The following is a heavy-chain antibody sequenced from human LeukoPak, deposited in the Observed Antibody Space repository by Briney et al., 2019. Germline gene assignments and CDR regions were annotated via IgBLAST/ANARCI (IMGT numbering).Heavy chain of an antibody. CDR1: GFSFNNFA. V-gene: IGHV3-23*01. CDR2: ISGSGGST. CDR3: AKVSSGAHFDY. J-gene: IGHJ4*02. Sequence: GGSLRLSCTASGFSFNNFAMTWVRQAPGKGLEWVSAISGSGGSTYYADSVKGRFTISRDNSKNTLYLQMNSLRAEDTAVYYCAKVSSGAHFDYWGQGTLVTVSS. D-gene: IGHD6-19*01.